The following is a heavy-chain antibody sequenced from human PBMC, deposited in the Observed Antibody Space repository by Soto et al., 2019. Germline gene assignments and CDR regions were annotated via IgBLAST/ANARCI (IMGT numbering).Heavy chain of an antibody. Sequence: GGSLRLSGAASGFTFSSYVMHWVRQSPVKGLEWVAVIWYDGSNKYYADSVKGRFTISRDNSKNTLYLQMNSLRAEDTAVYYCVRDKIYCDHYAGFDPRVQGTLFT. D-gene: IGHD4-17*01. CDR2: IWYDGSNK. CDR3: VRDKIYCDHYAGFDP. J-gene: IGHJ5*02. CDR1: GFTFSSYV. V-gene: IGHV3-33*01.